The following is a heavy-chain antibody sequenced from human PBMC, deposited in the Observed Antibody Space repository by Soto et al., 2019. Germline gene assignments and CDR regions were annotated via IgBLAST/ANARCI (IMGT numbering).Heavy chain of an antibody. CDR3: AREEQIDYNWNYSDY. Sequence: GGSLRLSCAASGFTFSSYSMNWVRQASGKGLEWVSSISSSSSYIYYADSVKGRFTISRDNAKNSLYLQMNSLRAEDTAVYYCAREEQIDYNWNYSDYWGQGTLVTVSS. D-gene: IGHD1-20*01. V-gene: IGHV3-21*01. J-gene: IGHJ4*02. CDR1: GFTFSSYS. CDR2: ISSSSSYI.